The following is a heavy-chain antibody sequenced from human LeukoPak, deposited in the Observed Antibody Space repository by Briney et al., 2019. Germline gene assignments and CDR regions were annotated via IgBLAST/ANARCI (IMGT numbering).Heavy chain of an antibody. CDR1: GFTFSSYA. CDR2: ISYDGSNK. Sequence: GRSLRLSCAASGFTFSSYAMHWVRQAPGKGLEWVAVISYDGSNKYYADSVKGRFTISRDNSKNTLYLQMNGLRAEDTAVYYCASDDYLDYWGQGTLVTVSS. V-gene: IGHV3-30-3*01. CDR3: ASDDYLDY. J-gene: IGHJ4*02.